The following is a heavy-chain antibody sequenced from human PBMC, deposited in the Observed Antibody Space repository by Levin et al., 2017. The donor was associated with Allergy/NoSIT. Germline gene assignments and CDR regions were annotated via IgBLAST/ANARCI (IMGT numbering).Heavy chain of an antibody. CDR3: ARARPGIAVAGTYYYYMDV. D-gene: IGHD6-19*01. CDR2: IWYDGSNK. J-gene: IGHJ6*03. CDR1: GFTFSSYG. Sequence: GESLKISCAASGFTFSSYGMHWVRQAPGKGLEWVAVIWYDGSNKYYADSVKGRFTISRDNSKNTLYLQMNSLRAEDTAVYYCARARPGIAVAGTYYYYMDVWGKGTTVTVSS. V-gene: IGHV3-33*01.